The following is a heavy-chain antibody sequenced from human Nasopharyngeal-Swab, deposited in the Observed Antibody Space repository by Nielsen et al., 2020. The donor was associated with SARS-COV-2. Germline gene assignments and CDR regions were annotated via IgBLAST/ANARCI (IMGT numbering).Heavy chain of an antibody. D-gene: IGHD3-22*01. V-gene: IGHV4-39*01. Sequence: GSLRLSCTVSGGSISSSSYYWGWIRQPPGKGLEWIGSIYYSGSTYYNPSLKSRVTISVDTSKNQFSLKLSSVTAADTAVYYCAKSRIDMIVVALFDYWGQGTLVTVSS. J-gene: IGHJ4*02. CDR2: IYYSGST. CDR1: GGSISSSSYY. CDR3: AKSRIDMIVVALFDY.